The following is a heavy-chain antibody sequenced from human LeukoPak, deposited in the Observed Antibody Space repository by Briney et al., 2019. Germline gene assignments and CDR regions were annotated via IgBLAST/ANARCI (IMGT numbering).Heavy chain of an antibody. J-gene: IGHJ4*02. CDR1: GYSISSSYW. V-gene: IGHV4-4*02. CDR2: IYHSGTT. Sequence: KPSETLSLTCAVSGYSISSSYWWSWVRQPPGKGLEWIGEIYHSGTTNYNPSLKSRVTISVDKLKNQFSLRLSSVTAADTAVYYCARDTTAVTSSAFDSWGQGTLVTVSS. D-gene: IGHD6-19*01. CDR3: ARDTTAVTSSAFDS.